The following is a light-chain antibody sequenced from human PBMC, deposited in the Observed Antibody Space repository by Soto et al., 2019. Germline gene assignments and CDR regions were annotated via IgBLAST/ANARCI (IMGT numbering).Light chain of an antibody. Sequence: EIVMTQSPATLSVSPGERATLSCRASQSVNSNLAWYQHKPGQSPRLLIYGASARATGIPARFSGGGSGAEYTLTISSLQSEDFAVYYCQQYDKWPRTFGQGTKVEIK. CDR3: QQYDKWPRT. V-gene: IGKV3-15*01. CDR1: QSVNSN. CDR2: GAS. J-gene: IGKJ1*01.